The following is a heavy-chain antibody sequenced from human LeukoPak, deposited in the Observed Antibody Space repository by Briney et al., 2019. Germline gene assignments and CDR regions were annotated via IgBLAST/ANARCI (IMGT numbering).Heavy chain of an antibody. CDR2: ISAYNGNT. D-gene: IGHD6-13*01. V-gene: IGHV1-18*01. J-gene: IGHJ2*01. CDR1: GYTFTSYG. Sequence: ASVKVSCKASGYTFTSYGISWVRQAPGQGLEWMGWISAYNGNTNYAQKLQGRVTMTTDTSTSTAYMELRSLRSDDSAVYYCARIRQQLAKPHWYFDLWGRGTLVTVSS. CDR3: ARIRQQLAKPHWYFDL.